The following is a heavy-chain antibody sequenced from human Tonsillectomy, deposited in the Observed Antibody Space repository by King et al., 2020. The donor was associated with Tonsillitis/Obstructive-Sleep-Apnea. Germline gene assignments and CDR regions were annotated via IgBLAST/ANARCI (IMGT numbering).Heavy chain of an antibody. J-gene: IGHJ6*03. CDR3: ARADIVVVPAAIHGPLYYYYYMDV. CDR2: INSDGSST. Sequence: VQLVESGGGLVQPGGSLRLSCAASGFTFSSYWMHWVRQAPGKGLVWVSRINSDGSSTSYADSVKGRFTISRDNAKNTLYLQMNSLRAEDTAVYYCARADIVVVPAAIHGPLYYYYYMDVWGKGTTVTVSS. V-gene: IGHV3-74*02. D-gene: IGHD2-2*02. CDR1: GFTFSSYW.